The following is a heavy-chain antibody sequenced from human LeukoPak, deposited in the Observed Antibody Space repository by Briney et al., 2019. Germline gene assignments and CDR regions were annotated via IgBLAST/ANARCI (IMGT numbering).Heavy chain of an antibody. V-gene: IGHV1-69*06. J-gene: IGHJ6*02. CDR3: AREPIAVAGYYYYYGMDV. D-gene: IGHD6-19*01. CDR1: GGTFSSYA. CDR2: IIPIFGTA. Sequence: ASVKVSCKASGGTFSSYAISWVRQAPGQGLEWMGGIIPIFGTANYAQKFQGRVTITADKSTSTAYMELSSLRSEDTAVYYCAREPIAVAGYYYYYGMDVWGQGTTVTVS.